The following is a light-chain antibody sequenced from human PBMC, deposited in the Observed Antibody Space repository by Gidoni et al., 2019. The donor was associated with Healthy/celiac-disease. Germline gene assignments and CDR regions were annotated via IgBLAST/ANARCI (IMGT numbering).Light chain of an antibody. V-gene: IGKV3-11*01. J-gene: IGKJ4*01. CDR2: EAS. CDR3: QQRSNWPLT. Sequence: EIVLTQAPATLSLSPGERATLSCRASQRVSSYLAWYQQKPGQAPRLLIYEASNRATGIPARFSGSGSGTDFTLTISSLEPEDFAVYYCQQRSNWPLTFGGXTKVEIK. CDR1: QRVSSY.